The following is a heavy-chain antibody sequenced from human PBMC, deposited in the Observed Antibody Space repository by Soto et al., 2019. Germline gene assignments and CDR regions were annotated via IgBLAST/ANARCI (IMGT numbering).Heavy chain of an antibody. V-gene: IGHV4-4*02. J-gene: IGHJ5*02. Sequence: QVQLQESGPGLVKPSGTLSLTCAVSGGSISSSNWWSWVRQPPGKGLEWIGEMYHSGSTNHNPSLKSRVTISVDKSKNQFSLKLSSVTAADTAVYYCARAHXSGGXXXSVXHWFDPWGQGTLVTVSS. D-gene: IGHD2-15*01. CDR2: MYHSGST. CDR1: GGSISSSNW. CDR3: ARAHXSGGXXXSVXHWFDP.